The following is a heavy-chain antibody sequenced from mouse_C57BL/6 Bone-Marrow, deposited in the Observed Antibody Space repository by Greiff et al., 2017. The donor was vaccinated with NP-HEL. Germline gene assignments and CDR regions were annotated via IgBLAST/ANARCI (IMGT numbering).Heavy chain of an antibody. CDR2: INPYNGGT. V-gene: IGHV1-19*01. CDR1: GYTFTDYY. J-gene: IGHJ3*01. D-gene: IGHD1-1*01. CDR3: ARASRHAWCAY. Sequence: VQLQQSGPVLVKPGASVKMSCKASGYTFTDYYMNWVKQSHGKSLEWIGVINPYNGGTSYNQKFKGKATLTVDKSSSKAYLELNSLTAEDSAVYYWARASRHAWCAYWGKGTMVTVSA.